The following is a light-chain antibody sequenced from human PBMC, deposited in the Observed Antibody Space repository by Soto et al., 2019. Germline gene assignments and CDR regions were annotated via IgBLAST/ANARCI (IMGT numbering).Light chain of an antibody. J-gene: IGKJ1*01. CDR2: GAS. V-gene: IGKV3-20*01. Sequence: EIVLTQSPGTLSLSPGERATLSCRASQRVRSSYLAWYQQKPGQAPRLLIYGASSRATGIPDRFSGSGSGTDFTLTISRLESEDFVVYYCQQYGSSPWTFGQGTKVEIK. CDR3: QQYGSSPWT. CDR1: QRVRSSY.